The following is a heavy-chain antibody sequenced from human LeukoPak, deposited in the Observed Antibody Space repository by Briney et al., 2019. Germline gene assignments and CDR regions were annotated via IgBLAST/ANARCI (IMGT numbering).Heavy chain of an antibody. D-gene: IGHD5-12*01. Sequence: GGSLRLSCAASGFTFSTYTIHWVRQAPGKGLEWVSVISHDGRSKYYADSVKGRFTISRDNSKNTLYLQMNSLRAEDTAVYYCAKDRPTWPIDYWGQGTLVTVSS. CDR3: AKDRPTWPIDY. J-gene: IGHJ4*02. V-gene: IGHV3-30*04. CDR1: GFTFSTYT. CDR2: ISHDGRSK.